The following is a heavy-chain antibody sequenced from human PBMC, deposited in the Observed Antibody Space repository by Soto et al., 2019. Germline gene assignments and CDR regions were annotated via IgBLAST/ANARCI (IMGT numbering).Heavy chain of an antibody. CDR2: ISSSSSPI. V-gene: IGHV3-21*06. CDR3: VRGGRGYTRDDVFDI. Sequence: EVQLVESGGGLVKPGGSLRLSCVASGFPFSSYSMNWVRQGPGKGLEWVSSISSSSSPIFYADSLKGRFTISRENAKNSLYLQMNSLRAEDTAVYYCVRGGRGYTRDDVFDIWGQGTMVTVSS. CDR1: GFPFSSYS. D-gene: IGHD2-2*02. J-gene: IGHJ3*02.